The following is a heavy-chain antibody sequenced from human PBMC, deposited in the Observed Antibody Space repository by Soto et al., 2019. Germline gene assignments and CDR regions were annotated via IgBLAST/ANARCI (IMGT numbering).Heavy chain of an antibody. CDR1: GGTFSSYA. D-gene: IGHD6-6*01. J-gene: IGHJ6*02. CDR3: ARNIAARPPYYYYYGMDV. CDR2: IIPIFGTA. Sequence: GASVKVSCKASGGTFSSYAISWVRQAPGQGLEWMGGIIPIFGTANYAQKFQGRVTITADESTSTAYMELSSLRSEDTAVYYCARNIAARPPYYYYYGMDVWGQGTTVTVSS. V-gene: IGHV1-69*13.